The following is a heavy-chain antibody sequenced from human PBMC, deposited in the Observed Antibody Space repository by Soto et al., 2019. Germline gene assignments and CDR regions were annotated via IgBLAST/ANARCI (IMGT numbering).Heavy chain of an antibody. D-gene: IGHD1-7*01. CDR3: AISAWNYGGPLNWLDP. CDR1: GGTLTSYA. V-gene: IGHV1-69*01. Sequence: QVQVVQSGAEVRKPGSSLKVSCKASGGTLTSYAVNWVRQAPGQGLEWMGVVVPMLNTPKYAQRFQGRVTITADESTTTAFMELSSLRSEDTAVYYCAISAWNYGGPLNWLDPWGQGTLVTVSS. CDR2: VVPMLNTP. J-gene: IGHJ5*02.